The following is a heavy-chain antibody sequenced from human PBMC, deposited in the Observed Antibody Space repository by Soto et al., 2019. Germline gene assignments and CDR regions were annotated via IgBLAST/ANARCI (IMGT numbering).Heavy chain of an antibody. Sequence: QVQLQESGPGLVKPSGTLSLTCAVSGGSISSSNWWSWVRQPPGKGLEWIGEIYHSGSTNYNPSLKSRVPLSEDKSKNQFSLKLSSVTAADTAVYYCARRGGLLAAPIDYWGQGTLVTVSS. V-gene: IGHV4-4*02. J-gene: IGHJ4*02. CDR1: GGSISSSNW. CDR3: ARRGGLLAAPIDY. CDR2: IYHSGST. D-gene: IGHD3-10*01.